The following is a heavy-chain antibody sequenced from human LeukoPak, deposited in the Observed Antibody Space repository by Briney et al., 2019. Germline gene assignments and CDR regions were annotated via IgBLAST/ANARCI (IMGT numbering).Heavy chain of an antibody. Sequence: SETLSLTCTVSGGSISSGSYYWSWIRQPAGKGLEWIGRIYTSGSTNYNPSLKSRVTISVDTSKNQFSLKLSSVTAADTAVYYCAREPGTMGGYYYYMDVWGKGTTVTVSS. CDR2: IYTSGST. D-gene: IGHD1-7*01. V-gene: IGHV4-61*02. CDR1: GGSISSGSYY. CDR3: AREPGTMGGYYYYMDV. J-gene: IGHJ6*03.